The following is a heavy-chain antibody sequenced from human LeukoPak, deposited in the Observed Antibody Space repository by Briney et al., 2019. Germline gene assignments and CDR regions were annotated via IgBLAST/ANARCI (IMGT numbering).Heavy chain of an antibody. Sequence: GGSLRLSCAASGLAVSTSVIYWFRQAPGKGLEWVSDIKLAAAYPSYADSVKGRFTISRDYSKNTVYLEMNSLRVEDTALYYCAKVGVRVNSGDYWGQGTLVTVSS. CDR3: AKVGVRVNSGDY. CDR1: GLAVSTSV. D-gene: IGHD3-10*01. V-gene: IGHV3-23*01. J-gene: IGHJ4*02. CDR2: IKLAAAYP.